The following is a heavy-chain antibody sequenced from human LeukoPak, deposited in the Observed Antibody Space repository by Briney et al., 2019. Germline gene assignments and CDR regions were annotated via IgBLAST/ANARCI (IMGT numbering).Heavy chain of an antibody. CDR3: ARDSSGYQ. CDR2: IKEDGSEK. J-gene: IGHJ4*02. Sequence: GSLRLSCSASGFTLRTYWMSLGRQASGKGLEWVANIKEDGSEKYYGDSVKGRFTISRDNAKNSLYLQMNSLRAEDTAVYYCARDSSGYQWGQGTLVTVSS. D-gene: IGHD3-22*01. CDR1: GFTLRTYW. V-gene: IGHV3-7*01.